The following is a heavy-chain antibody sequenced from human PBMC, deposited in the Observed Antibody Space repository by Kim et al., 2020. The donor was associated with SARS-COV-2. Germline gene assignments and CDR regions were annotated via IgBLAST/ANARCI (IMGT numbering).Heavy chain of an antibody. Sequence: GGSLRLSCAASGFTFSSYAMSWVRQAPGKGLEWVSGISNSGGSTYYADSVKGRFTVSRDNSRNTLFLQVNGLRAEDAAVYYCAKGTYSSSWTFVYWGQGT. CDR1: GFTFSSYA. V-gene: IGHV3-23*01. CDR3: AKGTYSSSWTFVY. J-gene: IGHJ4*02. CDR2: ISNSGGST. D-gene: IGHD6-13*01.